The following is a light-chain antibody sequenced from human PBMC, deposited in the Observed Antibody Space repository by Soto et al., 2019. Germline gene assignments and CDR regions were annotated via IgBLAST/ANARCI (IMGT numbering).Light chain of an antibody. J-gene: IGLJ2*01. CDR3: QAWDSSTHVV. V-gene: IGLV3-1*01. CDR1: KLGDKY. CDR2: QDS. Sequence: SYELTQPPSVSVSPGQTASITCSGAKLGDKYACWYQQKPGQSPVLVIYQDSKRPSGIPERFSGSNSGNTATLTISGTQAMDEAYYYCQAWDSSTHVVFGGGTKLTVL.